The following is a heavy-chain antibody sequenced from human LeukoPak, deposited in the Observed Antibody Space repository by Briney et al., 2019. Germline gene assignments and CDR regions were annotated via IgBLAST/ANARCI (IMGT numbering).Heavy chain of an antibody. Sequence: SETLSLTCTVSGDSISSSYWNWIRQPPGKGLEWIGYFYYSGSTNYNPSLKSRVSISVDTSKNQFSLKLSSVTAADTAVYYCARDKKGASCYDYWGQGTLVTVSS. CDR3: ARDKKGASCYDY. J-gene: IGHJ4*02. D-gene: IGHD2-2*01. CDR2: FYYSGST. V-gene: IGHV4-59*01. CDR1: GDSISSSY.